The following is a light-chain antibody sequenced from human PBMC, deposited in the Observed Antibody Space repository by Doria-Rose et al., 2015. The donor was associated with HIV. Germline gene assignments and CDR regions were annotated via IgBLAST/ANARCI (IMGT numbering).Light chain of an antibody. Sequence: EIVLTQSPGTLSLSPGARATLSCRASQSFSSTYLAWYQKKPGQAPSLLIYDGSTRATGIPDRFSASGSGTDFTLTINRLEPEDFALYYCHQYGTSWTFGQGTKVEI. J-gene: IGKJ1*01. CDR3: HQYGTSWT. CDR1: QSFSSTY. V-gene: IGKV3-20*01. CDR2: DGS.